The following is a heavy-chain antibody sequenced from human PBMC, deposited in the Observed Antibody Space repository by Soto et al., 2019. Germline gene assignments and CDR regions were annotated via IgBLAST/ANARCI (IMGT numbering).Heavy chain of an antibody. V-gene: IGHV4-59*01. D-gene: IGHD6-19*01. J-gene: IGHJ4*02. CDR2: IYYTGSA. Sequence: SENLSLTCSVSGGAFRGSYCRWIRQPPEKGLEWIASIYYTGSATHNPSLKSRVTISVDTTENQFSLKLTSVTAADTATYYCATGGGWLQNSNLRDLYFDYWGQGALVTVSS. CDR3: ATGGGWLQNSNLRDLYFDY. CDR1: GGAFRGSY.